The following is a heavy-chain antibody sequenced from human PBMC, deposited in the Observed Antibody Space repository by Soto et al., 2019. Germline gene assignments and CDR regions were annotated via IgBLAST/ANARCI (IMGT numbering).Heavy chain of an antibody. J-gene: IGHJ4*02. Sequence: ASVKVSCKTSGYTFTGHYIHWVRQAPLQGPEWMGEIGPESGATRYAEKFRGRVTMTMDTSITTVYMELRNLSPDDTAVYYCGRGRSGQIVIFYWGQGTPVTVSS. CDR3: GRGRSGQIVIFY. CDR1: GYTFTGHY. D-gene: IGHD1-26*01. CDR2: IGPESGAT. V-gene: IGHV1-2*02.